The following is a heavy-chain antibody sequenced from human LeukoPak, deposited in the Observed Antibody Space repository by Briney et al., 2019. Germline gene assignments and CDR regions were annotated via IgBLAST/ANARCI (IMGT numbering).Heavy chain of an antibody. Sequence: SETLSLTCTVSGGSLSSYYWSWVRQPPGKGLEWIGYIYYSGSTNYNPSLKSRVTISVDTSKNQFSLKLSSVTAADTAVYYCARVGDYSNFVTWDYWGQGTLVTVSS. V-gene: IGHV4-59*01. J-gene: IGHJ4*02. D-gene: IGHD4-11*01. CDR2: IYYSGST. CDR3: ARVGDYSNFVTWDY. CDR1: GGSLSSYY.